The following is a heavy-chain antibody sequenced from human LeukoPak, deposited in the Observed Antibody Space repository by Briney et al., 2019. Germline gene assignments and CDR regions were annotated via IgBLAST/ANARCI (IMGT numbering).Heavy chain of an antibody. CDR1: EFTFSSYN. Sequence: GGSLRLSCAASEFTFSSYNMNWVRQAPGKRLEWVSCISGSGKYIYYADSVKGRFTISRDNAKNSLYLQMNSLRAEDTAVYYCAREPFWSGYYSNLHFDYWGQGTLVTVSS. J-gene: IGHJ4*02. CDR3: AREPFWSGYYSNLHFDY. V-gene: IGHV3-21*01. CDR2: ISGSGKYI. D-gene: IGHD3-3*01.